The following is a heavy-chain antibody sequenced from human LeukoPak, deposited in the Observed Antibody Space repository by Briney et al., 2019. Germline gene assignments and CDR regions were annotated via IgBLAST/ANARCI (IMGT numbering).Heavy chain of an antibody. CDR3: ARRGLVAGIYDLDYGFDL. CDR2: VNPDTGNT. V-gene: IGHV1-8*03. CDR1: GYSFTTFH. J-gene: IGHJ3*01. Sequence: ASVKVSCKAAGYSFTTFHINWVRQAPGQGPEWMGRVNPDTGNTGFAQKFQGRVTITQNSSLTTVYMELSSLTSEDTAVYYCARRGLVAGIYDLDYGFDLWGQGTMVTVSS. D-gene: IGHD3/OR15-3a*01.